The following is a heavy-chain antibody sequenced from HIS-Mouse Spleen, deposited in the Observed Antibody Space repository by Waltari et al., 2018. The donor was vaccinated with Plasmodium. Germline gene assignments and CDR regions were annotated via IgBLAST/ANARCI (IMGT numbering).Heavy chain of an antibody. Sequence: EVQLVASGGGLVQPGGSLRLSCAASGFPFSSYWMSWVSQAPGKGLEWVANIKQDGSEKYYVDSVKGRFTISRDNAKNSLYLQMNSLRAEDTAVYYCASSWYWYFDLWGRGTLVTVSS. CDR3: ASSWYWYFDL. V-gene: IGHV3-7*01. J-gene: IGHJ2*01. CDR2: IKQDGSEK. D-gene: IGHD6-13*01. CDR1: GFPFSSYW.